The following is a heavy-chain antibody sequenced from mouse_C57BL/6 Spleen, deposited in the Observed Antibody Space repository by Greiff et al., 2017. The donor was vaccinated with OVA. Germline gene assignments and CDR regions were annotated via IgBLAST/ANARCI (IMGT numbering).Heavy chain of an antibody. Sequence: VKLVESGPELVKPGASVKLSCKASGYTFTSYDINWVKQRPGQGLEWIGWIYPRDGSTKYNEKFKGKATLTVDTSSSTAYMELHSLTSEDSAVYFCARTPYYYGSSSYAMDYWGQGTSVTVSS. CDR3: ARTPYYYGSSSYAMDY. J-gene: IGHJ4*01. CDR2: IYPRDGST. V-gene: IGHV1-85*01. CDR1: GYTFTSYD. D-gene: IGHD1-1*01.